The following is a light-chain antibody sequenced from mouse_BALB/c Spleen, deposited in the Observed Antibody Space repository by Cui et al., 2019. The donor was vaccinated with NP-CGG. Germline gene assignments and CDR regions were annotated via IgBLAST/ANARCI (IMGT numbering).Light chain of an antibody. CDR3: ALWYSNHWV. Sequence: QAVVTQESALTPSPGEAVTLTCRSSTGAVTTSNYANWVQEKPDHLFTVLIGGTNNRAPGVPARFSGSLIGEKAALTITGAQTEDEAIYFCALWYSNHWVFGGGTKLTVL. CDR2: GTN. V-gene: IGLV1*01. CDR1: TGAVTTSNY. J-gene: IGLJ1*01.